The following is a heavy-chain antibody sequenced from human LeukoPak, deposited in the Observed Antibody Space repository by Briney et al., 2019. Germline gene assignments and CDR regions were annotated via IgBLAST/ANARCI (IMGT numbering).Heavy chain of an antibody. CDR1: GYTFTSYD. D-gene: IGHD2-21*02. V-gene: IGHV1-8*01. CDR2: MNPNSGNT. Sequence: ASVTVSCKASGYTFTSYDINWVRQGAGQGLEWMGWMNPNSGNTGYAQKFQGRVTMTRNTSISTAYMELSSLRSEDTAVYYCARGGIVVVTARPYYFDYWGQGTLVTVSS. J-gene: IGHJ4*02. CDR3: ARGGIVVVTARPYYFDY.